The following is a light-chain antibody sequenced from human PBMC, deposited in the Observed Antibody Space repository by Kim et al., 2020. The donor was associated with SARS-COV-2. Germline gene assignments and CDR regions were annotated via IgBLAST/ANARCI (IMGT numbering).Light chain of an antibody. CDR1: SLRNYY. Sequence: LEHTVRITYQGESLRNYYASWYQQNPGQDPVLVIYGKNNRPSGFPDRFSGSSSGNTASLSIPVAQAEDEADYYCKSRDSSGKHLYVFGTGTKGTVL. CDR3: KSRDSSGKHLYV. J-gene: IGLJ1*01. V-gene: IGLV3-19*01. CDR2: GKN.